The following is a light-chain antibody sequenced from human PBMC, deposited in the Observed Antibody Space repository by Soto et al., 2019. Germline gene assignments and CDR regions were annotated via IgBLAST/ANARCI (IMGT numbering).Light chain of an antibody. CDR2: LGS. CDR3: MQTLQTPT. Sequence: DIVMTQSPLSLPVTPGEPASISCRSSQSLLHGDGYNYLDWYLQKPGQSPQLLIYLGSKRVSGVPDRFSGSGSGTYFTLKISRVEAEDVGVYYCMQTLQTPTFGHGTKVDIK. J-gene: IGKJ3*01. CDR1: QSLLHGDGYNY. V-gene: IGKV2-28*01.